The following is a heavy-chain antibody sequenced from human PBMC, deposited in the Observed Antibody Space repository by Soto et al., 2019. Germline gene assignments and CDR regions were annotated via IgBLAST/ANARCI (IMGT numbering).Heavy chain of an antibody. Sequence: HVQLVQSWAAVKKPGSSVKVSCKASGGTFSSYTISWVRQAPGQGLEWMGRIIPILGIANYAQKFQGRVTITADKSTSTAYMELRSLRSEDTAVYYCARATMVRGVTMDYWGQGTLVNV. CDR3: ARATMVRGVTMDY. CDR2: IIPILGIA. J-gene: IGHJ4*02. D-gene: IGHD3-10*01. CDR1: GGTFSSYT. V-gene: IGHV1-69*02.